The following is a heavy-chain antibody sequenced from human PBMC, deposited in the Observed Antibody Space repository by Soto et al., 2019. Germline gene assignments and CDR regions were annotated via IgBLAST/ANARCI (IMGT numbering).Heavy chain of an antibody. CDR3: ARDRSILARSGYNHQNYYFDY. CDR1: GYTFTSYY. Sequence: ASVKVSCKASGYTFTSYYMHWVRQAPGQGLEWMGIINPSGGSTSYAQKFQGRVTLTRDTSTSTVYMELSSLRSEDTAVYYCARDRSILARSGYNHQNYYFDYWGQGTLVTVSS. D-gene: IGHD3-22*01. J-gene: IGHJ4*02. CDR2: INPSGGST. V-gene: IGHV1-46*01.